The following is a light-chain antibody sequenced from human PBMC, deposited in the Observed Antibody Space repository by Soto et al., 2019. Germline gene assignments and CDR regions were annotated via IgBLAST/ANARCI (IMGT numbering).Light chain of an antibody. V-gene: IGKV3-20*01. Sequence: EIVLTQSPDTLPLSPGEGATLSCRASQSVTSNYSAWYQQKHGQAPRLLIPGASSRATGIPPRFSGSGSGTDFTPTISRLEPEDFAVDYCEQYGGSPLFTFGPGTKVDIK. CDR3: EQYGGSPLFT. CDR2: GAS. J-gene: IGKJ3*01. CDR1: QSVTSNY.